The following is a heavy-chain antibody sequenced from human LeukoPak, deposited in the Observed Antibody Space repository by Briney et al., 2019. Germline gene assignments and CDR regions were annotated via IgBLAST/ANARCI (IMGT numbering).Heavy chain of an antibody. CDR2: MNPNSGNT. J-gene: IGHJ5*02. V-gene: IGHV1-8*01. D-gene: IGHD6-13*01. Sequence: ASVKVSCKASGYTFTSYDINWVRQATGQGLEWMGWMNPNSGNTGYAQKFQGRVTMTRNTSISTAYMELSSLRSKDTAVYYCARADSSSWYWDWFDPWGQGTLVTVSS. CDR3: ARADSSSWYWDWFDP. CDR1: GYTFTSYD.